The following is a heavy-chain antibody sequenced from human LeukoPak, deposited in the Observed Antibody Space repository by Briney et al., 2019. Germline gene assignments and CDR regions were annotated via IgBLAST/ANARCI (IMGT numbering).Heavy chain of an antibody. D-gene: IGHD2-15*01. V-gene: IGHV4-59*01. CDR3: ARDGSAWYYFDY. J-gene: IGHJ4*02. CDR2: IYYSGST. Sequence: SETLSLTCTVSGGSISTYYRNWIRQPPGKGLEWFGYIYYSGSTNYNPSLKSRVTISVDTSKNQFSLKLSSVTAADTAMYYCARDGSAWYYFDYWGQGTLVTVSS. CDR1: GGSISTYY.